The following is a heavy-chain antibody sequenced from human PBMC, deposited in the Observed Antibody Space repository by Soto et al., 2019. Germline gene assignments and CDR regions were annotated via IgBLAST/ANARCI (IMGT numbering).Heavy chain of an antibody. Sequence: QVQLQQSGPGLVKPSQTLSLTCAISGDSVSSNSAAWNWIRQSPSRGLEWLGRTYYRSKWYNDYAVSVKSRITINPDTSKNQFSLQLNSVTPEDTAVYYCAREVVTMVRGVTHYYYYGMDVWGQGTTLTVSS. V-gene: IGHV6-1*01. CDR1: GDSVSSNSAA. D-gene: IGHD3-10*01. CDR3: AREVVTMVRGVTHYYYYGMDV. J-gene: IGHJ6*02. CDR2: TYYRSKWYN.